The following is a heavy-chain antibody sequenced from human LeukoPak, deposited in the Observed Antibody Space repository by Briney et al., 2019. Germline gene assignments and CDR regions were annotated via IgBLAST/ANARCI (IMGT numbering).Heavy chain of an antibody. J-gene: IGHJ4*02. D-gene: IGHD3-22*01. Sequence: IYSGATTYYTHSVKCRFTISRDSSKNTLYLQMNSLRAEDTAVYYCARNLNYYDSSAYDYWGQGTLVTVSS. CDR2: IYSGATT. V-gene: IGHV3-53*01. CDR3: ARNLNYYDSSAYDY.